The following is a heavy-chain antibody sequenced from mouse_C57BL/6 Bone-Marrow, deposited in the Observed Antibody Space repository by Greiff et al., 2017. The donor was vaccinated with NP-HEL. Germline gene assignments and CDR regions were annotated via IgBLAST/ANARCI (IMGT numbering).Heavy chain of an antibody. CDR1: GYSFTSYY. Sequence: QVQLQQSGPELVKPGASVKISCKASGYSFTSYYIHWVKQRPGQGLEWIGWIYPGSGNTKYNEKFKGKATLTADTSSSTAYMQLSSLTSEDSAVYYGARCGNYRAWFAYWGQGTLVTVSA. V-gene: IGHV1-66*01. CDR3: ARCGNYRAWFAY. D-gene: IGHD2-1*01. CDR2: IYPGSGNT. J-gene: IGHJ3*01.